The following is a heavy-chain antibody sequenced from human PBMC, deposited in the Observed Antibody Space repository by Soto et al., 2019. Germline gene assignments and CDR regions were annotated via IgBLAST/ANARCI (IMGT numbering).Heavy chain of an antibody. CDR2: VYYSGTT. J-gene: IGHJ6*02. CDR1: GGSISSSRYY. Sequence: SETLSLTCAVSGGSISSSRYYWGWIRQPPGKGLEWIASVYYSGTTYYNPSLKSRVAISADTSTKQFSLRLTSVTAADTAVYYCVRQGIGVLHGLVDVWGQGTTVTVSS. CDR3: VRQGIGVLHGLVDV. D-gene: IGHD3-10*01. V-gene: IGHV4-39*07.